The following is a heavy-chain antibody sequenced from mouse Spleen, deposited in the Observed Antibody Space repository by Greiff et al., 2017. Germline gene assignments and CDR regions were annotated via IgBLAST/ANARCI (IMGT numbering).Heavy chain of an antibody. J-gene: IGHJ4*01. CDR1: GFNIKNTY. CDR2: IDPANGNT. V-gene: IGHV14-3*01. D-gene: IGHD1-3*01. CDR3: ASHIDGSSYAMDY. Sequence: VQLKQSVAELVRPGASVKLSCTASGFNIKNTYMHWVKQRPEQGLEWIGRIDPANGNTKYAPKFQGKATITADTSSNTAYLQLSSLTSEDTAIYYCASHIDGSSYAMDYWGQGTSVTVSS.